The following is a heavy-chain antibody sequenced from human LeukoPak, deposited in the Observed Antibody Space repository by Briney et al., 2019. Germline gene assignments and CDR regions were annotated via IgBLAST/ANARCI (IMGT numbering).Heavy chain of an antibody. CDR3: AKDNRPKDIVVVVAARD. Sequence: PGGSLRLSCAASGFTFSSYAMSWVRQAPREGLEWVSAISGSGGSTYYADSVKGRFTSSRDNSKNTLYLQMNSLRAEDTAVYYCAKDNRPKDIVVVVAARDWGQGTLVTVSS. J-gene: IGHJ4*02. CDR1: GFTFSSYA. D-gene: IGHD2-15*01. V-gene: IGHV3-23*01. CDR2: ISGSGGST.